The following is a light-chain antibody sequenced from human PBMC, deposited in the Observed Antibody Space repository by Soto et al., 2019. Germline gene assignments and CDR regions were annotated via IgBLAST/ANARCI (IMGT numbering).Light chain of an antibody. CDR2: DAS. Sequence: ETVMTQSPVTLSVSPGDTATLSCRASQRVSSHLAWYQQKPGQAPRLLIYDASNRATGIPARFSGSGSGTDFTVTISSLEPEDFAVYYCQQRYSWPITFGQGTRLEIK. CDR1: QRVSSH. V-gene: IGKV3-11*01. CDR3: QQRYSWPIT. J-gene: IGKJ5*01.